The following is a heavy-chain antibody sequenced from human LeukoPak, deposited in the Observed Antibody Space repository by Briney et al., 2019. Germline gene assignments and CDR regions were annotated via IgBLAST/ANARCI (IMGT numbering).Heavy chain of an antibody. CDR3: ARGDFWSAHYTGYYYYYMDV. CDR2: IIPIFGTA. CDR1: GGTFSSYA. V-gene: IGHV1-69*13. D-gene: IGHD3-3*01. J-gene: IGHJ6*03. Sequence: SVKVSCKASGGTFSSYAISWVRQAPGQGLEWMGGIIPIFGTANYAQKFQGRVTITADESTSTAYMELSSLRSEDTAVDYCARGDFWSAHYTGYYYYYMDVWGKGTTVTVSS.